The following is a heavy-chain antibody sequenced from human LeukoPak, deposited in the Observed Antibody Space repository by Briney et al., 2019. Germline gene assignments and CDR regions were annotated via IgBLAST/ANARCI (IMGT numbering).Heavy chain of an antibody. J-gene: IGHJ4*02. CDR2: IYSGGST. V-gene: IGHV3-66*01. Sequence: GGSLRLSCAASGFTVSSNYMSWVRQAPGKRLEWVSVIYSGGSTYYADSVKGRFTISRDNSKNTLYLQMNSLRAEDTAVYYCARLVPAALGNYYGSGSYYNWGQGTLVTVSS. CDR3: ARLVPAALGNYYGSGSYYN. D-gene: IGHD3-10*01. CDR1: GFTVSSNY.